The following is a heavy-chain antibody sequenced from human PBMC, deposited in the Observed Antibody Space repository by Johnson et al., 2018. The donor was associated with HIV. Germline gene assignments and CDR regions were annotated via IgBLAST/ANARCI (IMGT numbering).Heavy chain of an antibody. J-gene: IGHJ3*02. V-gene: IGHV3-30*03. CDR1: GFTFSNYD. CDR2: ISYDGTNK. CDR3: ESTGSGSDDAFDI. Sequence: QMLLVESGGGVVQPGRSLRLSCAASGFTFSNYDIHWVRQAPGKGLEWVAFISYDGTNKYYADSVKGRFTISRDNSKNTLYLQMNSLRAEDTAVYYCESTGSGSDDAFDIWGQGTMVTVSS. D-gene: IGHD3-10*01.